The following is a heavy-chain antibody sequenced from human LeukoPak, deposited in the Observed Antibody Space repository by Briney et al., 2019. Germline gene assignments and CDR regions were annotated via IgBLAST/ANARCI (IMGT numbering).Heavy chain of an antibody. CDR3: ARHVAHTSKIDF. D-gene: IGHD2-21*01. V-gene: IGHV4-4*09. CDR2: IYPGGTT. Sequence: SETLSLTCTVSGDSITYYHWTWIRQPPGKALEWIGDIYPGGTTRYNPSLRSRTTISVDTSKNQFSLMLGSATAADTALYYCARHVAHTSKIDFWGLGTLVTVSS. J-gene: IGHJ4*02. CDR1: GDSITYYH.